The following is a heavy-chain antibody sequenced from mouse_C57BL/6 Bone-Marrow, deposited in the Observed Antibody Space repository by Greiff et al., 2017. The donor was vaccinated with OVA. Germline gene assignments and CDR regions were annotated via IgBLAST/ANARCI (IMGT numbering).Heavy chain of an antibody. J-gene: IGHJ4*01. V-gene: IGHV5-2*01. CDR3: ASPRQLRPHYYAMDY. D-gene: IGHD3-2*02. CDR1: EYEFPSHD. CDR2: INSDGGST. Sequence: EVHLVESGGGLVQPGESLKLSCESTEYEFPSHDMSWVRKTPEKRLELVAAINSDGGSTYYPDTMERRFIISRDNTKKTLYLQMSSLRSEDTALYYCASPRQLRPHYYAMDYWGQGTSVTVSS.